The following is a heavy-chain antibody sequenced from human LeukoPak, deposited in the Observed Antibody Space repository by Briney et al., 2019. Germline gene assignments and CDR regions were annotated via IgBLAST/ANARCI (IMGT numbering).Heavy chain of an antibody. Sequence: PGGSLRLSCAASGFTVSSNYMSWVRQAPGKGLEWVSVIYSGGSTYYADSVKGRFTISRDNAKNSLYLQMNSLRAEDTAVYYCARQRRYCSGDNCYQRTFDYWGQGTLVTVSS. CDR3: ARQRRYCSGDNCYQRTFDY. D-gene: IGHD2-15*01. V-gene: IGHV3-66*04. CDR1: GFTVSSNY. J-gene: IGHJ4*02. CDR2: IYSGGST.